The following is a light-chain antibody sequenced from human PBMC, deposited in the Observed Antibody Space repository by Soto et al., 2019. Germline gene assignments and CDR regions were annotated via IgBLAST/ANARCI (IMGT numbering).Light chain of an antibody. CDR1: QSVRSD. Sequence: EIVMTQSPATLSVSPGEGATLSCRASQSVRSDLAWYQHKPGLAPRLLIYGASTRATGIPARFSGSGSGTEFTLTISSLQAEDFAIYYCQHYNNWPPWTFGQGTKVDNK. CDR2: GAS. J-gene: IGKJ1*01. V-gene: IGKV3-15*01. CDR3: QHYNNWPPWT.